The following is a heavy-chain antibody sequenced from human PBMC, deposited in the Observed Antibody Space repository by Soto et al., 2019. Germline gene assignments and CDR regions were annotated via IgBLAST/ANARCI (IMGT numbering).Heavy chain of an antibody. J-gene: IGHJ3*02. CDR3: AKGVNIVATIASFDI. CDR2: ISWNSGSI. Sequence: EVQLVESGGGLVQPGRSLRLSCAASGFTFDDYAMHWVRQAPGKGLEWVSGISWNSGSIGYADSVKGRFTISRDNAKNSLYLQMNSLRAEDTALYYCAKGVNIVATIASFDIWGQGTMVTVSS. CDR1: GFTFDDYA. D-gene: IGHD5-12*01. V-gene: IGHV3-9*01.